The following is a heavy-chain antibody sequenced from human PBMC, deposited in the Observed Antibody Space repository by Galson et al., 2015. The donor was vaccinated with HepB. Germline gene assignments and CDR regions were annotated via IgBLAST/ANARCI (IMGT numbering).Heavy chain of an antibody. Sequence: SETLSLTCTVSGGSINDYYWNWIRQPPGKGLEWIGNIYHSGSTIYNPSLKSRVTISVDTSKNQFSLKLSSVTAADTGVYYCARRVSGDYGNWLDPWGLGTLVTVSS. CDR2: IYHSGST. V-gene: IGHV4-59*08. CDR3: ARRVSGDYGNWLDP. CDR1: GGSINDYY. J-gene: IGHJ5*02. D-gene: IGHD4-17*01.